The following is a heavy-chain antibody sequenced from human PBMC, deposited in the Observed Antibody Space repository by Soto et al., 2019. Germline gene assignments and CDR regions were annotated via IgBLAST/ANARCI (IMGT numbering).Heavy chain of an antibody. CDR1: GGTFSSYA. D-gene: IGHD4-4*01. CDR2: NIPIFGTA. J-gene: IGHJ2*01. Sequence: QVQLVQSGAGVKKPGSSVKVSCKASGGTFSSYAISWVRQAPGQGLEWMGGNIPIFGTANYAQKFQGRVTITADESTSTAYMELSSLRSEDTAVYYCARGRIGMATVYWYFDLWGRGTLVTVSS. CDR3: ARGRIGMATVYWYFDL. V-gene: IGHV1-69*12.